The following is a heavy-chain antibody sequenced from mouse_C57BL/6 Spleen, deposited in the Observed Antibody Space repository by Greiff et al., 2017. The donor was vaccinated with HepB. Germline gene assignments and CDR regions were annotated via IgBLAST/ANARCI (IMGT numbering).Heavy chain of an antibody. J-gene: IGHJ2*01. CDR3: ARGCSFDY. V-gene: IGHV1-50*01. CDR2: IDPSDSYT. CDR1: GYTFTSYW. Sequence: QVQLQQPGAELVKPGASVKLSCKASGYTFTSYWMQWVKQRPGQGLEWIGEIDPSDSYTNYNQKFKGKATLTVDTSSSTAYMQLSSLTSEDSAVYYCARGCSFDYWGQGTTLTVSS.